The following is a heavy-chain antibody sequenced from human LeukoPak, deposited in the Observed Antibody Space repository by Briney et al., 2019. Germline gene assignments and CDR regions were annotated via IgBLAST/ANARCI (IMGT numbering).Heavy chain of an antibody. CDR3: ARINYYDSSGYWAADY. J-gene: IGHJ4*02. V-gene: IGHV3-21*01. CDR1: GFTFSSYS. D-gene: IGHD3-22*01. CDR2: ISSSSSYI. Sequence: KPGGFLRLSCAASGFTFSSYSMNWVRQAPGKGLEWVSSISSSSSYIYYADSVKGRFTISRDNAKNPLYLQMNSLRAEDTAVYYCARINYYDSSGYWAADYWGQGTLVTVSS.